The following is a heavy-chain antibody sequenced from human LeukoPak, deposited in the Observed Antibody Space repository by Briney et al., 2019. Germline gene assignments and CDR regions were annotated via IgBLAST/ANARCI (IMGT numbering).Heavy chain of an antibody. Sequence: SETLSLTCSVSGGSISNGDYYWSWIRQPPGKGLEWIGYIYYSGSTNYNPSLKSRVTISVDTSKNQFSLKLSSVTAADTAVYYCASHPIAAQPGVGWFDPWGQGTLVTVSS. CDR1: GGSISNGDYY. V-gene: IGHV4-61*08. J-gene: IGHJ5*02. CDR2: IYYSGST. D-gene: IGHD6-13*01. CDR3: ASHPIAAQPGVGWFDP.